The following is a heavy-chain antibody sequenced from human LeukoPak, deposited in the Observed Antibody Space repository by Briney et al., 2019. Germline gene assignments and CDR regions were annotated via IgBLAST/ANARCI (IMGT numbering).Heavy chain of an antibody. CDR2: IYYSGST. CDR1: GGSISSGGYY. Sequence: PSETLSLTCTVSGGSISSGGYYWSWIRQHPGKGLEWIWYIYYSGSTYYNPSLQSRVTISVDTSKNQFSLKLSSVTAADTAVYYCAREGVAGWGLYGMDVWGQGTTVTVSS. J-gene: IGHJ6*02. V-gene: IGHV4-31*03. D-gene: IGHD6-19*01. CDR3: AREGVAGWGLYGMDV.